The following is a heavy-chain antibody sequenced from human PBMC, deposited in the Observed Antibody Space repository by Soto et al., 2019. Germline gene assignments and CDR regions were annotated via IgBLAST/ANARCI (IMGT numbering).Heavy chain of an antibody. J-gene: IGHJ4*02. CDR2: INPSGGST. D-gene: IGHD5-18*01. CDR1: GYTFTSYY. CDR3: ARLAFPDTAMVTFDY. V-gene: IGHV1-46*01. Sequence: ASVKVSCKASGYTFTSYYMHWVRQAPGQGLEWMGIINPSGGSTSYAQKFQGRVTMTRDTSTSTVYMELSSLRSEDTAVYYCARLAFPDTAMVTFDYWGQGTLVTV.